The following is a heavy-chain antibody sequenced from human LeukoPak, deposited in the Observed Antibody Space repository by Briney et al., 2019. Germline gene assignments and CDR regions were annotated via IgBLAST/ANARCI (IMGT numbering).Heavy chain of an antibody. CDR2: ISDSGGST. CDR3: AKRGVVIRVFLVGFHKEAYYFDS. V-gene: IGHV3-23*01. D-gene: IGHD3-10*01. Sequence: GGSLRLSCAVSGITLSNYGMSWVRQAPGKGLEWVAGISDSGGSTKYADSVKGRFIISRDNPKNTLSLQMSSLRAEDTAVYFCAKRGVVIRVFLVGFHKEAYYFDSWGQGALVTVSS. CDR1: GITLSNYG. J-gene: IGHJ4*02.